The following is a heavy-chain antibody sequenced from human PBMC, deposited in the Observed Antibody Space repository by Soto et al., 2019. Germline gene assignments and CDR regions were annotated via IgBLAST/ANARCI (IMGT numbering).Heavy chain of an antibody. CDR1: GGSISSGY. Sequence: SETLSLTCAVSGGSISSGYWTWIRQPPGKGLEWIGYIYYGGSINYNPSLKSRVIISVDTAKNQFSLRLSSVSAADTAVYYCTGAYYDVSGYSLDPWGQGTSVTVSS. CDR3: TGAYYDVSGYSLDP. D-gene: IGHD3-22*01. J-gene: IGHJ5*02. CDR2: IYYGGSI. V-gene: IGHV4-59*01.